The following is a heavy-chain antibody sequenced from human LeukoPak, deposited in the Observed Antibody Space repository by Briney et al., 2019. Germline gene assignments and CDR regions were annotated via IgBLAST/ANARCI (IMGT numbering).Heavy chain of an antibody. CDR1: GFTFSDYP. CDR2: ISYDASND. CDR3: ARSLGFTFGYMDV. J-gene: IGHJ6*03. D-gene: IGHD2-15*01. Sequence: GGSLRLSCAASGFTFSDYPMYWVRQAPGKGLEWVAVISYDASNDFYRDSVRGRFTISRDNARNTVYLQMDTLKPEDTAVYYCARSLGFTFGYMDVWGKGTMVIVSS. V-gene: IGHV3-30*04.